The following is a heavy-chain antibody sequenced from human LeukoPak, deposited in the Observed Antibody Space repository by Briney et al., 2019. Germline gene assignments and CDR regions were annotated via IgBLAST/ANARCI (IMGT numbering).Heavy chain of an antibody. D-gene: IGHD6-19*01. J-gene: IGHJ5*02. CDR2: IYYSGNT. V-gene: IGHV4-39*07. Sequence: SETLSLTCTVSGVSISSSNSYWGWIRQPPGKGLEWIGSIYYSGNTYYNPSLKSRVTISVDTSKNQFSLKLTSVTAADTAVYYCARGASSGWSPHWFDPWGQGTLVTVSS. CDR3: ARGASSGWSPHWFDP. CDR1: GVSISSSNSY.